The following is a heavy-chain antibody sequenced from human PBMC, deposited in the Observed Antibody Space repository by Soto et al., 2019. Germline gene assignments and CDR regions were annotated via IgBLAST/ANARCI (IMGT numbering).Heavy chain of an antibody. V-gene: IGHV4-31*03. J-gene: IGHJ5*02. CDR3: CARGVGRGWXDP. CDR1: GGSISSGGYY. CDR2: IYYTGST. Sequence: QVQLQESGPGLVKPSQTLSLTCTVSGGSISSGGYYWSWIRQNPEKGLEWIGFIYYTGSTDYNPSLKSRXXXSVXXXXXXXXXXXXXXTAADTAVYYCARGVGRGWXDPWGQGTLV.